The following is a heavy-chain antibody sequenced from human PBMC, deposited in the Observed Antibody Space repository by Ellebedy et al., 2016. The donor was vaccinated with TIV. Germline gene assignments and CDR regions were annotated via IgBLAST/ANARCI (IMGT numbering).Heavy chain of an antibody. V-gene: IGHV3-30*18. CDR2: ISYDGSNK. D-gene: IGHD5-18*01. Sequence: GESLKISCAASGFTFSSYGMHWVRQAPGKGLEWVAVISYDGSNKYYADSVKGRFTISRDNSKNTLYLQMNSLRAEDTAVYYCANLEPGFTDSYGLDYWGQGTLVTVSS. CDR3: ANLEPGFTDSYGLDY. J-gene: IGHJ4*02. CDR1: GFTFSSYG.